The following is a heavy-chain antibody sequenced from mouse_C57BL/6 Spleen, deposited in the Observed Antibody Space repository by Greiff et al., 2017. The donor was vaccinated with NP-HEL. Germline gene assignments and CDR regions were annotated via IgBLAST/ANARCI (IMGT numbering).Heavy chain of an antibody. J-gene: IGHJ4*01. V-gene: IGHV3-6*01. CDR3: ARLSNYDAMDY. CDR1: GYSITSGYY. CDR2: ISYDGSN. Sequence: DVKLQESGPGLVKPSQSLSLTCSVTGYSITSGYYWNWIRQFPGNKLEWMGYISYDGSNNYNPSLKNRISITRDTSKNQFFLKLNSVTTEDTATYYCARLSNYDAMDYWGQGTSVTVSS. D-gene: IGHD2-5*01.